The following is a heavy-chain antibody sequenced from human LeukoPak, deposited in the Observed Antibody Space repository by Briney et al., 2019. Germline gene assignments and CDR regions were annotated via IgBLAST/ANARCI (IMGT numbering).Heavy chain of an antibody. CDR3: ASAQTTVTDY. V-gene: IGHV1-2*02. CDR2: IIPNSGGT. D-gene: IGHD4-17*01. J-gene: IGHJ4*02. Sequence: ASVKVSCKASGYTFTGYYMHWVRQAPGQGLEWMGWIIPNSGGTHYAQKFQGRVTMTRDTSISTAYMELSSLRSDDTAVYYCASAQTTVTDYWGQGTLVTVSS. CDR1: GYTFTGYY.